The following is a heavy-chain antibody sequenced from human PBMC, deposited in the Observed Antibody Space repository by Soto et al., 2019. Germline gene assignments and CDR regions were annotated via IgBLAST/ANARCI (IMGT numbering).Heavy chain of an antibody. V-gene: IGHV1-3*01. CDR2: INAVNGNT. D-gene: IGHD1-20*01. Sequence: ASVKVSCKASGYTFTSYAMHWVRQAPGQRLEWMGWINAVNGNTKYSQNSQGRVTITRATSASTAYMNLSSLRSVDTAVYLCASATIPLDPLYIGYWGQGTLVTVSS. CDR3: ASATIPLDPLYIGY. J-gene: IGHJ4*02. CDR1: GYTFTSYA.